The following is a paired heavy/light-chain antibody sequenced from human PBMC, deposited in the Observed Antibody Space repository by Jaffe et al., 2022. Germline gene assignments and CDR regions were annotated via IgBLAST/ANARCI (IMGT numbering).Heavy chain of an antibody. CDR1: GFTFGDYA. CDR3: AILSGPLYGDLSQVNWFDP. J-gene: IGHJ5*02. Sequence: EVQLVESGGGLVQPGRSLRLSCAASGFTFGDYAMHWVRQVPGKGLEWVSGISWNSGNIGYADSVKGRFTISRDNAKNSLYLQMNSLRAEDTALYYCAILSGPLYGDLSQVNWFDPWGQGTLVTVSS. D-gene: IGHD4-17*01. CDR2: ISWNSGNI. V-gene: IGHV3-9*01.
Light chain of an antibody. CDR3: QQYNNWPIT. V-gene: IGKV3-15*01. Sequence: EIVMTQSPATLSVSPGERATLSCRASQSVSSNLAWYQQKPGQAPRLLIYGASTRATGIPARFSGSGSGTEFTLTISSLQSEDFAVYYCQQYNNWPITFGQGTRLEIK. CDR1: QSVSSN. CDR2: GAS. J-gene: IGKJ5*01.